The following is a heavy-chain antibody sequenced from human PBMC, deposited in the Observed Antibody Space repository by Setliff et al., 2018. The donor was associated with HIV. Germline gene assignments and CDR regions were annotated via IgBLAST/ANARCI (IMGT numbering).Heavy chain of an antibody. V-gene: IGHV4-31*03. J-gene: IGHJ4*02. Sequence: SETLSLTCTVSGGSISRGAYYWSWIRQHPGKGLEWIAYINNSGRIYYNPSLKSRVTISVDTSKNQFSLKLSSVTAADTAVYYWARDLREVGGGSYADYWGQGTLVTVSS. CDR2: INNSGRI. CDR1: GGSISRGAYY. CDR3: ARDLREVGGGSYADY. D-gene: IGHD1-26*01.